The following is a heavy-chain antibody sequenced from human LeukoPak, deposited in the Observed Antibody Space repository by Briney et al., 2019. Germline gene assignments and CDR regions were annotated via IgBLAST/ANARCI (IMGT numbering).Heavy chain of an antibody. Sequence: GGSLLLSCAASGFTFSSYAMSWVRQAPGKGLEWVSAISGSGGSTYYADSVKGRFTISRDNSKNTLYLQMNSLRAEDTAVYYCAKTTHDSSGYYYFGYWGQGTLVTVS. CDR1: GFTFSSYA. CDR2: ISGSGGST. V-gene: IGHV3-23*01. J-gene: IGHJ4*02. D-gene: IGHD3-22*01. CDR3: AKTTHDSSGYYYFGY.